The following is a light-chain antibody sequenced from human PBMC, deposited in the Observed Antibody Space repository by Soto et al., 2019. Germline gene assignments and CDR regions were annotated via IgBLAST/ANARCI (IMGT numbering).Light chain of an antibody. Sequence: EIVMTQSPATLSVSPGERATLSCRASQSVYNNLAWYQQKPGQAPRLLIYGASTRATGIPARFSGSGSGTEFTLTISSLQSEDFAVYFCQQYGGSPRTFGQGTKVDIK. V-gene: IGKV3-15*01. CDR2: GAS. CDR1: QSVYNN. CDR3: QQYGGSPRT. J-gene: IGKJ1*01.